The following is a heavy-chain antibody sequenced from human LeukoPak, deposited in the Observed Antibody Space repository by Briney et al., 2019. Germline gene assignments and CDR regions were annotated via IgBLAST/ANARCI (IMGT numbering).Heavy chain of an antibody. J-gene: IGHJ4*02. Sequence: GGSLRLSCAASGFTLSSYWMSWVRQAPGKGLEWVANIKQDGSEKYYVDSVKGRFTISRDNAKNSLYLQMNSLRAEDTAVYYCARSGMASFDYWGQGTLVTVSS. CDR1: GFTLSSYW. D-gene: IGHD6-13*01. V-gene: IGHV3-7*01. CDR2: IKQDGSEK. CDR3: ARSGMASFDY.